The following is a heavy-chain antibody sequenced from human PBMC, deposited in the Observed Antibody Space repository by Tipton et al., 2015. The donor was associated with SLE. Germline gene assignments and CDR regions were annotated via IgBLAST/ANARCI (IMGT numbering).Heavy chain of an antibody. D-gene: IGHD1-26*01. J-gene: IGHJ5*02. CDR2: IYTSGST. Sequence: TLSLTCTVSGGSVGRGSFYLSWIRQPAGKGLEYIGNIYTSGSTDYNPSLESRVTISTDTSKNHFSLKLSSVTAADTAVYYCARGVGATPWFDPWGQGTLVTVSS. CDR1: GGSVGRGSFY. CDR3: ARGVGATPWFDP. V-gene: IGHV4-61*09.